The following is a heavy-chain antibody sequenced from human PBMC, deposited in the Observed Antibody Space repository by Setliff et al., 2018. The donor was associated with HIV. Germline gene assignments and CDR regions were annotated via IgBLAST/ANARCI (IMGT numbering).Heavy chain of an antibody. J-gene: IGHJ3*02. D-gene: IGHD4-4*01. CDR2: ISGSGYP. CDR3: VRDLTTIVTRKVFDI. Sequence: GGSLRLSCVASGFTFSTYAINWVRLAPGKGLEWVSSISGSGYPYYADSVKGRFTISRDNSKNTLYVQMNSLRADDTAVYYCVRDLTTIVTRKVFDIWGQGTMVTVS. V-gene: IGHV3-23*01. CDR1: GFTFSTYA.